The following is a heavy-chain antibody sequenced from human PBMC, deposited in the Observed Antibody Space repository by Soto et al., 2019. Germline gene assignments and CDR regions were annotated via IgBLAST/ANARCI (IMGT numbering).Heavy chain of an antibody. D-gene: IGHD1-26*01. CDR1: GGSINSGGYY. V-gene: IGHV4-31*03. Sequence: SETLSLTCTVSGGSINSGGYYWNWIRQHPGKGLEWLGYLYYRGNTYYNPSLKSRITISGDTSKNQFSLKLSSVTAADTAVYYCARDATTRTSTYYYAMDVWGQGTTVTV. CDR2: LYYRGNT. J-gene: IGHJ6*02. CDR3: ARDATTRTSTYYYAMDV.